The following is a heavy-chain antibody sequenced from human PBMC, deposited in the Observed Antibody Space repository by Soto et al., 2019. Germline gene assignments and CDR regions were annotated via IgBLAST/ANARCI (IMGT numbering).Heavy chain of an antibody. D-gene: IGHD3-3*01. CDR2: IYYSGST. CDR1: GGSISSGGYY. J-gene: IGHJ4*02. Sequence: QVQLQESGPGLVKPSQTLSLTCTVSGGSISSGGYYWSWIRQHPGKGLEWIGYIYYSGSTYYNPSLKSRVTISVDTSKDQFSLKLSSVTAADTAVYYCARAPIHHTRITIFGVVTPGYYFDYWGQGTLVTVSS. CDR3: ARAPIHHTRITIFGVVTPGYYFDY. V-gene: IGHV4-31*03.